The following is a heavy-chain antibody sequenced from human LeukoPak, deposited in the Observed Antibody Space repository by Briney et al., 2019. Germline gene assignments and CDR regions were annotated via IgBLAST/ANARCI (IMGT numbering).Heavy chain of an antibody. CDR2: IKQAGSGY. J-gene: IGHJ6*02. D-gene: IGHD2-8*02. Sequence: GGSLRLPCAASGFSFSPYSMSWVRQAPGKGLEWVATIKQAGSGYYYVDSVQGRFTISRDDAEDSVSLQMNSLRAEDTAVYYCARGYCAGTACYVGGMDVWGQGTTVTVAS. CDR3: ARGYCAGTACYVGGMDV. V-gene: IGHV3-7*01. CDR1: GFSFSPYS.